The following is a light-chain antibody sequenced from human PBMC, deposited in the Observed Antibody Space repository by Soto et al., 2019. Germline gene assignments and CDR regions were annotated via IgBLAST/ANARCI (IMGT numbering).Light chain of an antibody. V-gene: IGKV1-39*01. CDR3: QQSYSTTRT. CDR1: QSISSY. J-gene: IGKJ1*01. CDR2: AAS. Sequence: DIQMTQSPSSLSASVGDRVSITCRASQSISSYLNWYHKKPGKAPKLLIYAASSLQSGVPSRFSGSGSGTDFNLTISSLQTEDFATYECQQSYSTTRTVGQGTQVEIK.